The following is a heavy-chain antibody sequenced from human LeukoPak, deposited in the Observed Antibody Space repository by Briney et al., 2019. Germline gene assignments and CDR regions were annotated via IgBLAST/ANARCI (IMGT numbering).Heavy chain of an antibody. CDR3: ARVNGGSYNGISYYYYYGMDV. CDR2: IKQDGSEK. J-gene: IGHJ6*02. CDR1: GFTFSSYW. D-gene: IGHD1-26*01. Sequence: PGGSLRLSCAASGFTFSSYWMSWVRQAPGKGLEWVANIKQDGSEKYYVDSVEGRFTISRDNAKNSLYLQMNSLRAEDTAVYYCARVNGGSYNGISYYYYYGMDVWGQGTTVTVSS. V-gene: IGHV3-7*03.